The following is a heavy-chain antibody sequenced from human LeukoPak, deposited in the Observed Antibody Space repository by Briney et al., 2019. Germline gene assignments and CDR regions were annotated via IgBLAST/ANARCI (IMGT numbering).Heavy chain of an antibody. D-gene: IGHD4-17*01. CDR1: GGSFRGYY. V-gene: IGHV4-34*01. CDR3: ARAGDYGDYVGWFDP. J-gene: IGHJ5*02. Sequence: SETLSLTCAVYGGSFRGYYWTWIRQPPGKGLEWIGEINHSGSTNYNPSLKSRVTISVDTSKKQFSLKLTSVTAADTAVYYCARAGDYGDYVGWFDPWGQGTLVTVSS. CDR2: INHSGST.